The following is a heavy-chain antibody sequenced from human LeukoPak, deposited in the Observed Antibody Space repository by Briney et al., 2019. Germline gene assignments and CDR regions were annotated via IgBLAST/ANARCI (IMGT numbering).Heavy chain of an antibody. CDR2: IYPSGST. D-gene: IGHD6-13*01. CDR1: GGSIKSYY. V-gene: IGHV4-4*07. J-gene: IGHJ4*02. Sequence: SETLSLTCSVSGGSIKSYYWSWVRQAAGKELEWIGRIYPSGSTNYNPSLKSRVNMSEDTSKNHFSLSLRSVTAADTAVYYCARGLAVAAADSWGQGILVTVSS. CDR3: ARGLAVAAADS.